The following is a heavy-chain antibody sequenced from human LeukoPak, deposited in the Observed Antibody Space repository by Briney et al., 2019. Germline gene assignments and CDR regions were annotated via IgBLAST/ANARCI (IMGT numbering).Heavy chain of an antibody. CDR3: AGASAWYNWNDVSRNPNWYFDL. Sequence: SETLSLTCTVSGGSISSSSYYWGWIRQPPGKGLEWIGSIYYSGSTYYNPSLKSRVTISVDTSKNQFSLKLSSVTAADTAVYYCAGASAWYNWNDVSRNPNWYFDLWGRGTLVTVSS. D-gene: IGHD1-1*01. CDR2: IYYSGST. CDR1: GGSISSSSYY. J-gene: IGHJ2*01. V-gene: IGHV4-39*07.